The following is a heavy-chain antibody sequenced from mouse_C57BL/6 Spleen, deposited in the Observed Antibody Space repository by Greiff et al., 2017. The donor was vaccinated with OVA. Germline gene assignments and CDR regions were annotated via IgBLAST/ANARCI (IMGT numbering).Heavy chain of an antibody. CDR1: GYTFTSYW. CDR3: ARGGYYEAWFAY. V-gene: IGHV1-52*01. CDR2: IDPSDSET. J-gene: IGHJ3*01. D-gene: IGHD2-3*01. Sequence: QVQLQQPGAELVRPGSSVKLSCKASGYTFTSYWMHWVKQRPIQGLEWIGNIDPSDSETHYNQKFKDKATLTVDKSSSTAYMQRSSLTSEDSAVYYCARGGYYEAWFAYWGQGTLVTVSA.